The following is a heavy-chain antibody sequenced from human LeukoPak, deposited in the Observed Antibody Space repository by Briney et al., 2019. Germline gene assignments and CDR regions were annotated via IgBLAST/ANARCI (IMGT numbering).Heavy chain of an antibody. J-gene: IGHJ4*02. Sequence: ASVKVSCKASGYTFSTYDINWVRQATGQGLEWMGWISAYNGNTNYAQKLQGRVTMTTDTSTSTAYMELRSLRSDDTAVYYCARRQAGLLVDYWGQRTLVTVSS. CDR2: ISAYNGNT. CDR1: GYTFSTYD. D-gene: IGHD2-8*02. V-gene: IGHV1-18*01. CDR3: ARRQAGLLVDY.